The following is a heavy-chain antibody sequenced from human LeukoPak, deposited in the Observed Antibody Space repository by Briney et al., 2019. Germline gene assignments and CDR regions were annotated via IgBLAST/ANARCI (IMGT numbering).Heavy chain of an antibody. CDR2: IHPSGINT. CDR3: ARSGRGGAFDI. Sequence: GGTLRLSCVGSGFNFMQYGMMWVRQAPGKGLEWVSTIHPSGINTHHADSVKGRFTISGDNAKNTLYLQMNSLRAEDTAVYYCARSGRGGAFDIWGHGTMVTVSS. CDR1: GFNFMQYG. J-gene: IGHJ3*02. D-gene: IGHD1-26*01. V-gene: IGHV3-23*05.